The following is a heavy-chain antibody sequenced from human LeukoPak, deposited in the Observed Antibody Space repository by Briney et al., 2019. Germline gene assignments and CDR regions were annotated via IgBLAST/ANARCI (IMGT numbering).Heavy chain of an antibody. CDR3: ARDVGCSSTTCYFDY. D-gene: IGHD2-2*01. J-gene: IGHJ4*02. CDR2: VNWDGGST. Sequence: GGSLRLSCAASGFTFDSYTMHWVRQGPGKGLEWVSLVNWDGGSTFYADSVKGGFTISRDNTKNPLYLQMNSLRTEDTALYYCARDVGCSSTTCYFDYWGQGTLVTVSS. V-gene: IGHV3-43*01. CDR1: GFTFDSYT.